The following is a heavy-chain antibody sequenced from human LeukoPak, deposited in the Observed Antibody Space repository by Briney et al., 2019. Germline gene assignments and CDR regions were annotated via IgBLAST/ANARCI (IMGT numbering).Heavy chain of an antibody. Sequence: NPSETLSLTCTVSGGSISSGGYYWSWIRQHPGKGLEWIGYIYYSGSTYYNPSLKSRVTISVDTSKNQFSLKLSSVTAADTAVYYCARGLRITGSTSRLDVWGQGTTVTVSS. CDR3: ARGLRITGSTSRLDV. D-gene: IGHD1-7*01. CDR2: IYYSGST. V-gene: IGHV4-31*03. J-gene: IGHJ6*02. CDR1: GGSISSGGYY.